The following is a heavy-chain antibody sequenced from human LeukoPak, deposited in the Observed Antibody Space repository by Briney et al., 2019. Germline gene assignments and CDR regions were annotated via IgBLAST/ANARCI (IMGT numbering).Heavy chain of an antibody. CDR2: IYDSGST. CDR1: GGSISSGGYY. D-gene: IGHD2-15*01. CDR3: ARSPHIVVVVAAPGNWFDP. J-gene: IGHJ5*02. Sequence: PSQTLSLTCTVSGGSISSGGYYWSWVRQHPGKGLEWIGYIYDSGSTYYNPSLKSRVTISVDTSKNQFSLKLNSVTAADTAVYYCARSPHIVVVVAAPGNWFDPWGQGTLVTVSS. V-gene: IGHV4-31*03.